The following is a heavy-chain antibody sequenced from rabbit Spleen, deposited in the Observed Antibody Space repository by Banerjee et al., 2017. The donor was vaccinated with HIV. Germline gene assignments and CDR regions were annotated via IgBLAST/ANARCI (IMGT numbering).Heavy chain of an antibody. D-gene: IGHD1-1*01. V-gene: IGHV1S47*01. CDR3: VRGASSSGYYSL. Sequence: EESGGGLVQPGGSLTLSCKASGFDLSSYGVSWVRQAPGKGLEWIGYIDPIFGRTYYASWVDGRFTISSHNAQNTLYLQLNSLTAADTATYFCVRGASSSGYYSLWGQGTLVTVS. CDR2: IDPIFGRT. J-gene: IGHJ3*01. CDR1: GFDLSSYG.